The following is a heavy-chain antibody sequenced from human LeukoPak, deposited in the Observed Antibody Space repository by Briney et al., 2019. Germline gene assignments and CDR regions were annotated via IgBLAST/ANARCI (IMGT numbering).Heavy chain of an antibody. J-gene: IGHJ4*02. V-gene: IGHV3-53*01. Sequence: GGSLRLSCAASGFTVRNNHMSWVRQAPGKGLEWVSIIYSGGSTYYADSVKGRSTISRDNSKNTLYLQMNSLRAEDTAVYYCASGDRAFFDCWGQGTLVTVSS. D-gene: IGHD7-27*01. CDR3: ASGDRAFFDC. CDR2: IYSGGST. CDR1: GFTVRNNH.